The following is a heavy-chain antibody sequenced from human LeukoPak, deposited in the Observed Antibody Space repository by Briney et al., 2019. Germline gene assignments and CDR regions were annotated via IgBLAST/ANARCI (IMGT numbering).Heavy chain of an antibody. CDR1: GFTFSSYW. CDR3: ARVHYYDSSGYHFDY. J-gene: IGHJ4*02. CDR2: INSDGSST. V-gene: IGHV3-74*01. Sequence: PGGSLRLSCAASGFTFSSYWMHWVRQAPGKGLGWVSRINSDGSSTIYADSVKGRFTISRDNAKNTLYLQMNSLRAEDTAVYYCARVHYYDSSGYHFDYWGQGTLVTVSS. D-gene: IGHD3-22*01.